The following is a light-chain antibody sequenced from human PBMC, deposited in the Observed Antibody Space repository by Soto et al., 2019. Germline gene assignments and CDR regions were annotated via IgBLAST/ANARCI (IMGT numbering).Light chain of an antibody. Sequence: DIQLTQSPSTLSASVGDRVTITCRASQSISSWLAWYQQKPGKAPSVLIYKASSLESGVPSRFGGSGFGTEFTLTISSLQPDDSATYYCQQYDSYSTFGQGTKVDIK. J-gene: IGKJ1*01. CDR3: QQYDSYST. CDR1: QSISSW. CDR2: KAS. V-gene: IGKV1-5*03.